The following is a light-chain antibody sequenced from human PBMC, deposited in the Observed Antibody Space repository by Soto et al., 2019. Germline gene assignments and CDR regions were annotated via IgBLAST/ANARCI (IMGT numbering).Light chain of an antibody. J-gene: IGKJ5*01. CDR3: QQYGNSAPIT. V-gene: IGKV3D-15*01. Sequence: EIVMTQSPATLSVSPGERATLSCWASQSVSSNLAWYQQKPGQAPRLLIYDVSTRATGIPTRFSGSGSGTDFTLTISRLEPEDFALYYCQQYGNSAPITFGQGTRLEI. CDR1: QSVSSN. CDR2: DVS.